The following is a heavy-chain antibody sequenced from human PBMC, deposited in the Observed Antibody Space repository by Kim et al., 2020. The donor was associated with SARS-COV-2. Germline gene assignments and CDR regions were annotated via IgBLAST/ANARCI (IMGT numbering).Heavy chain of an antibody. CDR2: IYYSGGT. CDR3: AISYGSGTYYNVDWFDP. V-gene: IGHV4-39*01. J-gene: IGHJ5*02. CDR1: GGSISSSSYY. D-gene: IGHD3-10*01. Sequence: SETLSLTCTVSGGSISSSSYYWGWIRQPPGKGLEWIGSIYYSGGTYYNPSLRSRVTISVDTSKDQFSLNLSSMTAADTAVYYCAISYGSGTYYNVDWFDPWGQGTLVTVSS.